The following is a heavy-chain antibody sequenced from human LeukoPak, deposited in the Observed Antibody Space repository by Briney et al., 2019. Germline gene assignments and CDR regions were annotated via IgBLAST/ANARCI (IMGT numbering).Heavy chain of an antibody. Sequence: GGSLRLSCAASGFTFSSYEMNWVRQAPGKGLEWVSYISSSGSTIYYADSVKGRFTVSRDNAKNSLYLQMNSLRAEDTAVYYCARDRGRGYSFSVFDYWGQGTLVTVSS. D-gene: IGHD5-18*01. J-gene: IGHJ4*02. V-gene: IGHV3-48*03. CDR2: ISSSGSTI. CDR3: ARDRGRGYSFSVFDY. CDR1: GFTFSSYE.